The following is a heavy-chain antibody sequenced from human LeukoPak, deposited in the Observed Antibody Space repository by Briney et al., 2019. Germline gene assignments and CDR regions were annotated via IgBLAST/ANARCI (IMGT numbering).Heavy chain of an antibody. Sequence: QTGGSLRLSCAASGFTFSSYAMSWVRQAPGKGLEWVSAISGSGGSTYYADSVKGRFTISRDNSRNTLYLQMNSLRAEDTAVYYCAKGVRRSSDYSSPVDYWGQGTLVTVSS. V-gene: IGHV3-23*01. CDR2: ISGSGGST. CDR3: AKGVRRSSDYSSPVDY. CDR1: GFTFSSYA. D-gene: IGHD3-22*01. J-gene: IGHJ4*02.